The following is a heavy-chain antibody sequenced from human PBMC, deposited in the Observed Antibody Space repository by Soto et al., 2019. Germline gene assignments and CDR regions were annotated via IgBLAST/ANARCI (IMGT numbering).Heavy chain of an antibody. D-gene: IGHD6-19*01. V-gene: IGHV4-59*01. J-gene: IGHJ5*02. CDR2: IYYSGST. Sequence: SETLSLTCTVSGGSISSYYWSWIRQPPGKGLEWIGYIYYSGSTNYNPSLKSRVTISVDTSKNQFSLKLSSVTAADTAVYYCARHYSSGSRNWFDPWGQGTLVTVSS. CDR1: GGSISSYY. CDR3: ARHYSSGSRNWFDP.